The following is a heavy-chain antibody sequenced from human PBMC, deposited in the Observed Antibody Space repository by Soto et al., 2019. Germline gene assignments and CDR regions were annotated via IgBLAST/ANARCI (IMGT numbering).Heavy chain of an antibody. V-gene: IGHV1-69*06. D-gene: IGHD6-19*01. CDR1: GGTFSSYA. CDR2: IIPIFGTA. J-gene: IGHJ3*02. Sequence: QVQLVQSGAEVKKPGSSVKVSCKASGGTFSSYAISWVRQAPGQGLEWMGGIIPIFGTANYAQKFQGRVTITADKATSPAYMELSSLRSEDTAVYYCASGSSGGIAYAFDIWGQGTMVTVSS. CDR3: ASGSSGGIAYAFDI.